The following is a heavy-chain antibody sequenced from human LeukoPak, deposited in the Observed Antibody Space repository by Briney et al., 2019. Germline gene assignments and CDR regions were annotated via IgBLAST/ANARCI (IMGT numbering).Heavy chain of an antibody. J-gene: IGHJ4*02. D-gene: IGHD3-10*01. CDR2: ISAYNGNT. CDR3: ARDLSIWFGEPHYFDY. V-gene: IGHV1-18*01. Sequence: ASVKVSCKASGYTFTSYGISWVRQAPGQGLEWMGWISAYNGNTNYAQKLQGRVTMTTDTSTSTAYMELRSLRSDDTAVYYCARDLSIWFGEPHYFDYWGQGTLVTVSS. CDR1: GYTFTSYG.